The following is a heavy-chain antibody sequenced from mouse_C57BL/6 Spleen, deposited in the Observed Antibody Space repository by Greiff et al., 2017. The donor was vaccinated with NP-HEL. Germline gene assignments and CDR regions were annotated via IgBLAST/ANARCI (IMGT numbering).Heavy chain of an antibody. CDR3: ARPNYYGSRAWFAY. CDR1: GYSFTDYN. Sequence: VQLQQSGPELVKPGASVKISCKASGYSFTDYNMNWVKQSNGKSLEWIGVINPNYGTTKYNQKFKGKATLTVDQSSSTAYMQLNSLTSEDSAVYYCARPNYYGSRAWFAYWGQGTLVTVSA. V-gene: IGHV1-39*01. CDR2: INPNYGTT. D-gene: IGHD1-1*01. J-gene: IGHJ3*01.